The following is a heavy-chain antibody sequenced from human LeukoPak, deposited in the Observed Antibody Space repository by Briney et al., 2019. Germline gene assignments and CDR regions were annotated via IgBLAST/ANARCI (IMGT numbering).Heavy chain of an antibody. CDR1: GFTVSSNY. D-gene: IGHD5-24*01. CDR2: IYSGGST. V-gene: IGHV3-53*04. CDR3: ASRDGYNGDAFDI. J-gene: IGHJ3*02. Sequence: GGSLRLSCAASGFTVSSNYMSWVRQAPGKGLEWVSVIYSGGSTYYADSVKGRFTISRHNSKNTLYLQVNSLRAEDTAVYYCASRDGYNGDAFDIWGQGTMVTVSS.